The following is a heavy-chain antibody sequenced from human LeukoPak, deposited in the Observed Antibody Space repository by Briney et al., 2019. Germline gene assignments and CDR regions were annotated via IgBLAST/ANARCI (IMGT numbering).Heavy chain of an antibody. Sequence: AAVTVSFKASGGTFSSYAISWVRQAPGQGLEWMGRIIPILGRANYGQKFQGRVTITADKSTSTDYMERSSLRSEDTAVYYCARDPHRHYYGSGSYAHYYYGTDVWGQGTTVTVSS. CDR2: IIPILGRA. D-gene: IGHD3-10*01. CDR1: GGTFSSYA. V-gene: IGHV1-69*04. CDR3: ARDPHRHYYGSGSYAHYYYGTDV. J-gene: IGHJ6*02.